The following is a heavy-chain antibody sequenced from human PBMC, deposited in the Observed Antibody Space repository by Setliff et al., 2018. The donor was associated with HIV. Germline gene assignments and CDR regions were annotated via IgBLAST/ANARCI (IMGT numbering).Heavy chain of an antibody. J-gene: IGHJ5*02. CDR1: GFTFSHVW. CDR3: AKDLAANIYDFSALYYVPYPVGS. V-gene: IGHV3-23*01. CDR2: INNRGDRT. D-gene: IGHD3-16*01. Sequence: GGSLRLSCAASGFTFSHVWVSWVRQAPGKGLEWVSGINNRGDRTDYADSVKGRFTISRDNSKNTVDLQMNSLTVEDTAVYSCAKDLAANIYDFSALYYVPYPVGSWGQGTLVTVSS.